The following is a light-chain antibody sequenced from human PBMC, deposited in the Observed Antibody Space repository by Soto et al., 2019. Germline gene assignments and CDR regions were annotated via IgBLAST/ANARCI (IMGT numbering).Light chain of an antibody. J-gene: IGKJ1*01. CDR3: QLYGTSSWT. Sequence: EIVLAQSPGTLSVSPGERATLYCRASQSVSSSYLAWYQQKPGQAPRLLIYGASNRATRIPDRFSGSGSGTDFTLTISRLEPEDFAVYYCQLYGTSSWTFGQGTKVDIK. CDR2: GAS. V-gene: IGKV3-20*01. CDR1: QSVSSSY.